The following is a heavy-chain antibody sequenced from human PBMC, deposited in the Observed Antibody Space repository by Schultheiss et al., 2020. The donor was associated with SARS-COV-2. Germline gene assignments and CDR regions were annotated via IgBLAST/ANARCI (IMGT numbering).Heavy chain of an antibody. CDR2: MNPNSGNT. J-gene: IGHJ5*02. V-gene: IGHV1-8*02. CDR3: ASAGDGRFDP. CDR1: GYTFTSYY. D-gene: IGHD7-27*01. Sequence: ASVKVSCKASGYTFTSYYMHWVRQAPGQGLEWMGWMNPNSGNTGDAQKFQGRVTMTRNTSISTAYMELSSLRSEDTAVYYCASAGDGRFDPWGQGTLITVSS.